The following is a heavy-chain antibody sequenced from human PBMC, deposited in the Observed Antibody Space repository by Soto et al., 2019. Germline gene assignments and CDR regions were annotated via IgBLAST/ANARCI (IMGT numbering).Heavy chain of an antibody. CDR3: ARQDSDSGDFLNYYYYYYMEV. CDR1: GGSISSYY. J-gene: IGHJ6*03. Sequence: PSETLSLTCTVSGGSISSYYWSWIRQPPGKGLEWIGYIYYSGSTNYNPSLKSRVTISVDTSKNQFSLKLSSVTAADTAVYYCARQDSDSGDFLNYYYYYYMEVWGKGTTVTVSS. CDR2: IYYSGST. V-gene: IGHV4-59*08. D-gene: IGHD4-17*01.